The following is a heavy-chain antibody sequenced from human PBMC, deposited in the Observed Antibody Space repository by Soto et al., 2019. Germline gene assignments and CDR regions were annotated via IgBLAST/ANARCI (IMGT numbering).Heavy chain of an antibody. CDR3: NPEGSGGDCSCESCNSLNY. CDR1: GFTFRNTW. Sequence: EVLLVESGGDLVKPGGSLRLSCAASGFTFRNTWMTWVRQAPGKGLEWIGRIKNIAAGGTIDYAAPVKGRFTISRDDSQNTLYLHLNSLETEDTAVDYCNPEGSGGDCSCESCNSLNYWGQGTLVTV. D-gene: IGHD2-15*01. CDR2: IKNIAAGGTI. V-gene: IGHV3-15*01. J-gene: IGHJ4*02.